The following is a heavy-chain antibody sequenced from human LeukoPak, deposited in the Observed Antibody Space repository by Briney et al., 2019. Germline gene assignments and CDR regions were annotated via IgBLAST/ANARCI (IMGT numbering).Heavy chain of an antibody. J-gene: IGHJ3*02. D-gene: IGHD6-13*01. CDR3: ARDISSSWENAFDI. CDR1: GGSISSYY. V-gene: IGHV4-59*01. Sequence: SETLSLTCTVSGGSISSYYWSWIWQPPGKGLEWIGYIYYSGSTNYNPSLKSRVTISVDTSKNQFSLKLSSVTAADTAVYYCARDISSSWENAFDIWGQGTMVTVSS. CDR2: IYYSGST.